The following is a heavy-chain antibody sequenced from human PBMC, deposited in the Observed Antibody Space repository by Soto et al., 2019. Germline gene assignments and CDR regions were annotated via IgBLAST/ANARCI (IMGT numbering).Heavy chain of an antibody. CDR3: AKDTDGYNNY. D-gene: IGHD5-12*01. J-gene: IGHJ4*02. CDR1: GFSFSNFG. CDR2: ISYDGSSK. Sequence: QVQLVESGGGVVQPGRSLRLSCAASGFSFSNFGMHWVRQAPGKGLEWVAVISYDGSSKYYADSVKGRFITSRDNSKNMLYVQMNSLRPEDTAVYYCAKDTDGYNNYWGQGTLVTVSS. V-gene: IGHV3-30*18.